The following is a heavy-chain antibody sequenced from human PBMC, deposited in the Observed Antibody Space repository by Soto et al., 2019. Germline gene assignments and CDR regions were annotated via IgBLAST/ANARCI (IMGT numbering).Heavy chain of an antibody. J-gene: IGHJ4*02. CDR3: AKPLSTSWTGYYFDY. D-gene: IGHD2-2*01. Sequence: GGSLRLSCAPSGFAFSTYPMNWVRQAPGKGLEWVSGISGSGGSTYYVDSVKGRFTISRDNSKNTLYLQMNSLRAEDTAVYYCAKPLSTSWTGYYFDYWGQGTLVTVSS. CDR1: GFAFSTYP. V-gene: IGHV3-23*01. CDR2: ISGSGGST.